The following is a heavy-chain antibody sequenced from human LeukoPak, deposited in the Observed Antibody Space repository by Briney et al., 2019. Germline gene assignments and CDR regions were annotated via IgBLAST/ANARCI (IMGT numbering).Heavy chain of an antibody. CDR1: GFTFSSYW. D-gene: IGHD3-22*01. V-gene: IGHV3-7*03. J-gene: IGHJ4*02. CDR3: ARDRSTYYYDSSGYYYDY. Sequence: GGSLRLSCAASGFTFSSYWMSWVRQAPGKGLEWVANIKQDGSEKYYVDSVKGRFTISRDNAKNSLYLQMNSLRAEDTAVYYCARDRSTYYYDSSGYYYDYWGQGTLVTVPS. CDR2: IKQDGSEK.